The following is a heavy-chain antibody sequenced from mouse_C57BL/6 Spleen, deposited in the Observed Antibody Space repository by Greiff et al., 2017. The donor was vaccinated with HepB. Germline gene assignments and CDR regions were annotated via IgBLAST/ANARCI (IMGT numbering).Heavy chain of an antibody. D-gene: IGHD2-4*01. Sequence: EVKLMESGGDLVKPGGSLKLSCAASGFTFSSYGMSWVRQTPDKRLEWVATISSGGSYTYYPDSVKGRFTISRDNAKNTLYLQMSSLKSEDTAMYYCARQDDYAYYFDYWGQGTTLTVSS. CDR1: GFTFSSYG. CDR3: ARQDDYAYYFDY. V-gene: IGHV5-6*01. CDR2: ISSGGSYT. J-gene: IGHJ2*01.